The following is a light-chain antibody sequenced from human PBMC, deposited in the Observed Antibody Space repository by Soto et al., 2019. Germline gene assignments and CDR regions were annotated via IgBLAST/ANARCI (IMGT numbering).Light chain of an antibody. CDR2: EVS. J-gene: IGLJ1*01. CDR1: SSDVGGYNY. V-gene: IGLV2-14*01. CDR3: TSYTSSSTLDV. Sequence: QSALTQPASVSGCPGQSITISCTGTSSDVGGYNYVSWYQQHPGKAPKLMIYEVSNRPLGVSNRFSGSKSGNTASLTISGLQAEDEADYYCTSYTSSSTLDVFGTGTRSPS.